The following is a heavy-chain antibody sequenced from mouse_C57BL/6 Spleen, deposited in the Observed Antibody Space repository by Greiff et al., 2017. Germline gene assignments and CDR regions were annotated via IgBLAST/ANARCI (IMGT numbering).Heavy chain of an antibody. CDR1: GYSFTGYF. J-gene: IGHJ3*01. V-gene: IGHV1-20*01. CDR3: ARNDCDSPWFAY. D-gene: IGHD2-3*01. CDR2: INPYNGDT. Sequence: VQLQQSGPGLVKPGDSLKISCTASGYSFTGYFMNWVMQSHGKSLEWIGCINPYNGDTFYNQTFKGQFTFTVDNSSSTALLQLRTLTSEDSEVYYCARNDCDSPWFAYWGQGTLVTVSA.